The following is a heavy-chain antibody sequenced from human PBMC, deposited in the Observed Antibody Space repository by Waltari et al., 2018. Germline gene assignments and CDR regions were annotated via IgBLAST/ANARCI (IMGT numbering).Heavy chain of an antibody. CDR2: INSDGSST. CDR1: GFAFGRYW. Sequence: EVQLVESGGGLVQLGGSLRLYCSGLGFAFGRYWMPWVRQAPGKGLVWVSSINSDGSSTSYADSVKGRFTISRDNAKNTLYLQMNSLRDEDTAVYYCARDRNWYFDLWGRGTLVTVSS. J-gene: IGHJ2*01. V-gene: IGHV3-74*01. CDR3: ARDRNWYFDL.